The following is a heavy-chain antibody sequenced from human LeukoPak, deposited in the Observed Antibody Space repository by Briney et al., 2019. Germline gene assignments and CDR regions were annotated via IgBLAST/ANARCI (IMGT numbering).Heavy chain of an antibody. D-gene: IGHD5-24*01. J-gene: IGHJ6*02. CDR2: IKEDGSER. CDR3: ARDLKMATPAGGYYYYYGMDV. Sequence: PGGSLRLSCEGSAFIFSGHWMNWVRQTPGKGLEWVASIKEDGSERQYVDSVRGRFSISRDNTKGSLFLQLNSLRAEDTAVYYCARDLKMATPAGGYYYYYGMDVWGQGTTVTVSS. CDR1: AFIFSGHW. V-gene: IGHV3-7*03.